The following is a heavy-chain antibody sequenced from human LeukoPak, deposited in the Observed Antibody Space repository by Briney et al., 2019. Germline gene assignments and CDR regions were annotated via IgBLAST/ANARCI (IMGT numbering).Heavy chain of an antibody. V-gene: IGHV3-30*18. Sequence: PGGSLRLSCAASGFTFSSYGIHWVRQAPGKGLEWVAVISYDGSNKYYADSVKGRFTISRDNSKNTLYLQMNSLRAEDTAVYYCAKDKAAAGIDYWGQGTLVTVSS. CDR1: GFTFSSYG. CDR2: ISYDGSNK. J-gene: IGHJ4*02. CDR3: AKDKAAAGIDY. D-gene: IGHD6-13*01.